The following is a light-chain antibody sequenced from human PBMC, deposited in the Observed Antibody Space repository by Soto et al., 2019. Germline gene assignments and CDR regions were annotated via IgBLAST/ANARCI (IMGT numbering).Light chain of an antibody. V-gene: IGKV1-5*01. J-gene: IGKJ1*01. CDR3: QQYSGYSGT. CDR2: DAS. CDR1: QSISTW. Sequence: IQMTQSPSTLSASVGDRVTMTCRASQSISTWLAWYQQKPGRAPKLLIYDASTLESGVPSRFSGSGSGTEFTLTISSLRPDDFATYYCQQYSGYSGTFGQGTKVEIK.